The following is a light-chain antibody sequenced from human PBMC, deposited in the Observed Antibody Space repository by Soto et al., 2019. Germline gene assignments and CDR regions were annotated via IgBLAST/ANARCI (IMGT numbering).Light chain of an antibody. J-gene: IGKJ3*01. CDR2: GAS. Sequence: IVLTQSPGTLSLSPGERATLTCRASQSVTSSYLAWYQQKPGQAPRLLMYGASSRATGIPDRFSGSGSGTDFTLTITRLEPEYFAVYYCHQYGSSPLTFGPGPKVDIK. CDR1: QSVTSSY. V-gene: IGKV3-20*01. CDR3: HQYGSSPLT.